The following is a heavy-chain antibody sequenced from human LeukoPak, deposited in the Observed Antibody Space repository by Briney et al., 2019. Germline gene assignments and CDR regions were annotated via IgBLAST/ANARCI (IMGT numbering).Heavy chain of an antibody. J-gene: IGHJ4*02. D-gene: IGHD6-6*01. CDR3: AKRQLHFDY. Sequence: PGGSLRLSCAASGFTFSSYEMNWVRQAPGKGLEWVSYISSSATTIYYADSVKGRFTISRDDSKNALYLQMNSLRAEDTAVYYCAKRQLHFDYWGQGTLVTVSS. CDR2: ISSSATTI. CDR1: GFTFSSYE. V-gene: IGHV3-48*03.